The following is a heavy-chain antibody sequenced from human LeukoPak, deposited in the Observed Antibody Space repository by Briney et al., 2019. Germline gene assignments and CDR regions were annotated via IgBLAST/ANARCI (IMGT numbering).Heavy chain of an antibody. J-gene: IGHJ4*02. V-gene: IGHV3-21*01. D-gene: IGHD6-19*01. CDR2: ISSSSSYI. CDR3: ATDFVPIAVAGTYGPLGDY. Sequence: PGGSLRLSCAASGFTFSSYSMNWVRQAPGKGLEWVSSISSSSSYIYYADSVKGRFTISRDNSKNTLYLQMNSLRAEDTALYYCATDFVPIAVAGTYGPLGDYWGQGTLVTVSS. CDR1: GFTFSSYS.